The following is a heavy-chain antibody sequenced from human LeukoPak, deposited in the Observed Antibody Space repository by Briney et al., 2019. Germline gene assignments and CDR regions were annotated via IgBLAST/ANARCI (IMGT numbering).Heavy chain of an antibody. CDR3: ARQFGWRGSYFDY. CDR2: LHSSGTT. Sequence: SETLSLTCTVSGGSISSGTYFWSWIRQPAGKGLEWLGRLHSSGTTYYNPSLKSRVTISVDTAKNQFSLKLSSVTAADTAVYYCARQFGWRGSYFDYWGQGTLVTVSS. J-gene: IGHJ4*02. D-gene: IGHD3-16*01. V-gene: IGHV4-61*02. CDR1: GGSISSGTYF.